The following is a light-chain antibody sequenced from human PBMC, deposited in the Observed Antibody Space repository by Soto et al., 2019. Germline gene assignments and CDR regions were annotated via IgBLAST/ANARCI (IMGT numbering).Light chain of an antibody. CDR3: NAYASTSARL. J-gene: IGLJ3*02. CDR1: SNDIGAFNY. CDR2: EVS. V-gene: IGLV2-14*01. Sequence: QSALTQPASVSGSPGQSITISCTGTSNDIGAFNYVSWYQQHPGKAPKVIIYEVSNRPSGVSHRFSGSKSGNTASLTISGLQAEDEAEYYCNAYASTSARLFGGGTKLTVL.